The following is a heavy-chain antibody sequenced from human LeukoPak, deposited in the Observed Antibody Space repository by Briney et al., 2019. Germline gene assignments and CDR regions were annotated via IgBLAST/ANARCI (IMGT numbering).Heavy chain of an antibody. CDR1: GDSITSSSYY. CDR2: VYYTGGT. Sequence: SETLSLTCSVSGDSITSSSYYWAWIRQPPERGLEWIGSVYYTGGTNYSPSLKSRVTMSVDTSKNQFSLMLSSVTAADTAVFYCARDRGGNFEFGMDVWGQGTTVTVSS. J-gene: IGHJ6*02. D-gene: IGHD4-23*01. V-gene: IGHV4-39*02. CDR3: ARDRGGNFEFGMDV.